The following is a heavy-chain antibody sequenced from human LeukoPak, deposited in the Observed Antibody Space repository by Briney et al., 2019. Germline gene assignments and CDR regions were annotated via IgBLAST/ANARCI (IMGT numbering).Heavy chain of an antibody. V-gene: IGHV3-64*01. CDR1: GLKFNIFT. D-gene: IGHD3-10*01. Sequence: PGGSLRLSCAASGLKFNIFTMHWVRQAPGKGLEYVSGIDSKGDSTFYASSVKGRFTISRDNSRNTLYLQMGSLRSEDMAVCYCARDFGSPFRAFDIWGQGTMVTVSS. CDR3: ARDFGSPFRAFDI. J-gene: IGHJ3*02. CDR2: IDSKGDST.